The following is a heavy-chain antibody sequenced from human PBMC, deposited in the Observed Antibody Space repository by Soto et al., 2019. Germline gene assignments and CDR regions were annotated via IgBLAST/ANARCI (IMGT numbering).Heavy chain of an antibody. Sequence: SETLSLTCTVSGGSISSYYWSWIRQPPGKGLEWIGYIYYSGSTNYNPSIKSRVTIPVDTSKNQFSLKLSSVTAADTAVYYCARGVDTAMVVLYYYYGMDVWGQGTTVTVSS. CDR1: GGSISSYY. J-gene: IGHJ6*02. D-gene: IGHD5-18*01. CDR3: ARGVDTAMVVLYYYYGMDV. CDR2: IYYSGST. V-gene: IGHV4-59*01.